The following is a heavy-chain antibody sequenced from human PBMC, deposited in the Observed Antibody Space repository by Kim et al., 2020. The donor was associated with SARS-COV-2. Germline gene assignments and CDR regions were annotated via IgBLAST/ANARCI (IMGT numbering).Heavy chain of an antibody. CDR2: IYYSGST. Sequence: SETLSLTCTVSGGSVSSGSYYWSWIRQPPGKGLEWIGYIYYSGSTNYNPSLKSRVTISVDTSKNQFSLKLSSVTAADTAVYYCARDFRVGAFDIWGQGTMVTVSS. CDR1: GGSVSSGSYY. V-gene: IGHV4-61*01. D-gene: IGHD3-3*01. CDR3: ARDFRVGAFDI. J-gene: IGHJ3*02.